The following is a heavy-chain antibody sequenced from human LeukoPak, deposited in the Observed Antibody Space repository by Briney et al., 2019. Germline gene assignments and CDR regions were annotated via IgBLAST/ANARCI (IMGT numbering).Heavy chain of an antibody. CDR1: GFTFSDYY. J-gene: IGHJ4*02. CDR2: ISSSGSTI. V-gene: IGHV3-11*04. D-gene: IGHD3-3*01. CDR3: ARAPLRVVSPFDY. Sequence: GGSLRLSCAASGFTFSDYYMSWIRQAPGKGLEWVSYISSSGSTIYYADSVKGRFTISRDNAKNSLYLQMNSLRAEDTAVYYCARAPLRVVSPFDYWGQGTLVTVSS.